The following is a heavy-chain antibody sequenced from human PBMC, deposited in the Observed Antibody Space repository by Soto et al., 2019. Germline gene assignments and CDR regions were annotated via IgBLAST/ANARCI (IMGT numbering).Heavy chain of an antibody. CDR3: ARRFRSSSWNY. V-gene: IGHV4-34*01. CDR2: INHSGST. CDR1: GGSFSGYY. D-gene: IGHD6-13*01. J-gene: IGHJ4*02. Sequence: SETLSLTCAVYGGSFSGYYWSWIRQPPGKGLEWIGEINHSGSTNYNPSLKSRVTISVDTSKNQFSLKLSSVTAADTAVYYCARRFRSSSWNYWGQGTLVTVSS.